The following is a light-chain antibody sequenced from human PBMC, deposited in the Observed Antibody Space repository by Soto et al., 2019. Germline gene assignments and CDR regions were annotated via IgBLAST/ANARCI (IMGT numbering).Light chain of an antibody. CDR3: QQFNNYPLT. J-gene: IGKJ4*01. V-gene: IGKV1-9*01. CDR1: QSINTS. CDR2: GAS. Sequence: DIQMTQSPSSLSASVGDRVTITCRASQSINTSLNWYQQQPGKAPKVLLYGASSLQGGVPSRFSGSGSGTEFTPTISSLQPEDFATYYCQQFNNYPLTFGGGTKVDIK.